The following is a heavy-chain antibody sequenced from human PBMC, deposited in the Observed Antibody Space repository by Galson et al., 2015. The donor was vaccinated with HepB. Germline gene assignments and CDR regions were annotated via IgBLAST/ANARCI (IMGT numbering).Heavy chain of an antibody. CDR3: ARQGPSCSSTSCYAIFDY. J-gene: IGHJ4*02. Sequence: SLRLSCAASGFTFSSYGMHWVRQAPGKGLEWVAVIWYDGSNKYYADSVKGRFTISRDNSMNTLYLQMNSLRAEDTAVYYCARQGPSCSSTSCYAIFDYWGQGTLVTVSS. CDR1: GFTFSSYG. D-gene: IGHD2-2*01. CDR2: IWYDGSNK. V-gene: IGHV3-33*01.